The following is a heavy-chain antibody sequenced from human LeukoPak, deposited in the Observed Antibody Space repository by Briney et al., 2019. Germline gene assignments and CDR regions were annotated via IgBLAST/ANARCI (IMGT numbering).Heavy chain of an antibody. D-gene: IGHD1-1*01. Sequence: PGGSLRLSCAASGFTFSSYGMHWVRQAPGKGLEWVAVISYDGSNKYYADSVKGRFTISRDNSKNTLYLQMNSLRAEDTAVYYCAKWAQYNWNDPPYFDSWGQGTLVTVS. J-gene: IGHJ4*02. V-gene: IGHV3-30*18. CDR2: ISYDGSNK. CDR3: AKWAQYNWNDPPYFDS. CDR1: GFTFSSYG.